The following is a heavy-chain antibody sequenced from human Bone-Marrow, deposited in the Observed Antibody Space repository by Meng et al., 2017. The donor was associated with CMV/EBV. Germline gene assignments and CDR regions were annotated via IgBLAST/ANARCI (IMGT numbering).Heavy chain of an antibody. Sequence: SVKVSCKASGGTSNTYTFNWVRQAPGRGLEWMGGIIPYLDEPNYAQTFQGRVTITSDRSTAAYMELSSLRSEDTAVYFCAGRGPYGRALDVWGQGTLVTVPS. CDR1: GGTSNTYT. V-gene: IGHV1-69*10. J-gene: IGHJ3*01. CDR3: AGRGPYGRALDV. D-gene: IGHD3-10*01. CDR2: IIPYLDEP.